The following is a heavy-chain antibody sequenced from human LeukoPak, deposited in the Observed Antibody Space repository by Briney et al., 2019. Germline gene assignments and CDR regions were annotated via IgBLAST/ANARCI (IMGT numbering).Heavy chain of an antibody. CDR3: TRGPSGSYYAAEYFDY. D-gene: IGHD1-26*01. J-gene: IGHJ4*02. CDR2: IRSKAYGGTT. V-gene: IGHV3-49*04. CDR1: GFTFGDYA. Sequence: GGSLRLSCTASGFTFGDYAMSWVRQAPGKGLEWVGFIRSKAYGGTTEYAASVKGRFTISRDDSKSIAYLQMNSLKTEDTAVYYCTRGPSGSYYAAEYFDYWGQGTLVTVSS.